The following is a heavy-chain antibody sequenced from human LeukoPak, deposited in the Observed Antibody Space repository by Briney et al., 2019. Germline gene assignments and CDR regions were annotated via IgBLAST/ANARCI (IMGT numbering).Heavy chain of an antibody. D-gene: IGHD3-3*01. CDR1: GGSISSYY. J-gene: IGHJ6*03. CDR3: ARAYYDFWSGPRGYYYYMDV. V-gene: IGHV4-59*01. Sequence: PSETLSLTCTVSGGSISSYYWSWIRQPPGKGLEWIGYIYYSGSTNYNPSLKSRVTISVDTSKNQFSLKLSSVTAADTAVYYCARAYYDFWSGPRGYYYYMDVWGKGTTVTVSS. CDR2: IYYSGST.